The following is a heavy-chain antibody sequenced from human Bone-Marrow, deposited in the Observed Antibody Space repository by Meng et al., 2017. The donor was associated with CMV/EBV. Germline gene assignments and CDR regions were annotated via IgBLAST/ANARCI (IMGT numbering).Heavy chain of an antibody. CDR3: ARLYYYDSSYYFDY. V-gene: IGHV1-69*10. CDR1: GGTFRNYA. J-gene: IGHJ4*01. D-gene: IGHD3-22*01. Sequence: SVKVSCKASGGTFRNYAVSWVRQAPGEGLEWMGGIIPFFGIANYAQKFQGRVTITADKSTSTAYMELSSLRSEDTAVYYCARLYYYDSSYYFDYWGQGTLVTGSS. CDR2: IIPFFGIA.